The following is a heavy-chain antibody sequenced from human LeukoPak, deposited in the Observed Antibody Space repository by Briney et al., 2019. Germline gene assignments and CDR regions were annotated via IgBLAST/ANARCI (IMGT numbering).Heavy chain of an antibody. V-gene: IGHV3-23*01. D-gene: IGHD2-15*01. Sequence: GGSLRLSCAASGFSLRTYAMSWVRQVPGKGLEWVSCIGGSDGTTYYAASVKGRFTISSDFSTNTVSLQMNSLRAEDTAVYFCAKGLVVNDNYFDNWGQGTLVTVSS. CDR1: GFSLRTYA. CDR3: AKGLVVNDNYFDN. CDR2: IGGSDGTT. J-gene: IGHJ4*02.